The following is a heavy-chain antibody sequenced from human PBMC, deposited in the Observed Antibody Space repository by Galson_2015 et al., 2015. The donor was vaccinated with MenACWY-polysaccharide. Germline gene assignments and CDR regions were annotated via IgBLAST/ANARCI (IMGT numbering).Heavy chain of an antibody. D-gene: IGHD3-16*01. V-gene: IGHV2-5*02. Sequence: PALVKPTQTLTLTCTCSGFSLSTSGVGVGWIRQPPRKALEWLAFIYWDDDKRYSPPLKSRLTITKDTSKNQVVLTMTNMDPVDTATYYCAHRRRGYAGMYYYYSGMDVWGQGNTVTVSS. J-gene: IGHJ6*02. CDR3: AHRRRGYAGMYYYYSGMDV. CDR1: GFSLSTSGVG. CDR2: IYWDDDK.